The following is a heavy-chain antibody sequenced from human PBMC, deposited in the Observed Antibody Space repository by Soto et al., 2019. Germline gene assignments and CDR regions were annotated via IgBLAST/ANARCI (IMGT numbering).Heavy chain of an antibody. CDR2: IYYSGST. CDR1: GGSISSGGYY. J-gene: IGHJ6*02. Sequence: QVQLQESGPGLVKPSQTLSLTCTVSGGSISSGGYYWSWIRQHPGKGLEWIGYIYYSGSTYYNPSLRSRVTSSVDTSKNQCSLKVSFVTAADTAVYYCAASCVGCGGFNYYGMDVWGQGTTVTVSS. CDR3: AASCVGCGGFNYYGMDV. D-gene: IGHD2-21*01. V-gene: IGHV4-31*03.